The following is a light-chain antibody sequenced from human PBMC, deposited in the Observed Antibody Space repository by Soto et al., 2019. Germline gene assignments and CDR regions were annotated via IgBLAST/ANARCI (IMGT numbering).Light chain of an antibody. Sequence: EIVMTQSPATLSVSPGERATLSCRASQSVSSNLAWYQQKPGQAPRLLIYGASTRATDIPARFSGSGSGTEFTLTISSLQSEDVAVYYCQQYNNWPPGITFGQGTLLEIK. CDR2: GAS. V-gene: IGKV3-15*01. CDR1: QSVSSN. J-gene: IGKJ5*01. CDR3: QQYNNWPPGIT.